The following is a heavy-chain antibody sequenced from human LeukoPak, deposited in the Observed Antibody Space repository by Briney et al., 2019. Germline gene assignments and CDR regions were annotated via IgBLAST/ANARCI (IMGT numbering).Heavy chain of an antibody. V-gene: IGHV1-2*02. CDR1: GYTLTDHH. J-gene: IGHJ4*02. CDR3: ARDPVDGYSHYDF. CDR2: IRPNNDGI. Sequence: ASVKVSSKTSGYTLTDHHLIWVRQAPGQGLEWMGWIRPNNDGIKYAQEFQGRVTISRDTSISTAYMELTSLTPDDTAIYYCARDPVDGYSHYDFWGQGTLVTVSS. D-gene: IGHD5-24*01.